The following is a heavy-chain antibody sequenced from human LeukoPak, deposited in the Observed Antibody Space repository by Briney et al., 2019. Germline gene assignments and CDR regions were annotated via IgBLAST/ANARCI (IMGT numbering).Heavy chain of an antibody. CDR2: IWRTGAWT. CDR3: AKDRHDYGDYAFDS. Sequence: GGSLRLSCTASGFIFRDYGMRWVRQAPGKGREGGAAIWRTGAWTHYVDSVKGRFTISRDNSKNTLYLQMNRLRVADTAIYYCAKDRHDYGDYAFDSWGQGTLVTVSS. V-gene: IGHV3-23*05. J-gene: IGHJ4*02. D-gene: IGHD4-17*01. CDR1: GFIFRDYG.